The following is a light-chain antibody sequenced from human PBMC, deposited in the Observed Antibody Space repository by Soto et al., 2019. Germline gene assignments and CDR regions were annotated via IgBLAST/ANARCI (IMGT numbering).Light chain of an antibody. CDR3: QQYNSYSGT. CDR1: QSISSW. V-gene: IGKV1-5*01. Sequence: DIQMTQSPSTLSASVGDGVTVTCRASQSISSWLAWYQQKPGKAPKLLIYDASSLESGVPSRFSGSGSGTGFTLTISSLQPDDFATYYCQQYNSYSGTFGQGTKV. J-gene: IGKJ1*01. CDR2: DAS.